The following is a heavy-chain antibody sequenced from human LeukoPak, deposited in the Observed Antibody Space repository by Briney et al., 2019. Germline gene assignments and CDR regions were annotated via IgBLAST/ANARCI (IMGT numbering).Heavy chain of an antibody. V-gene: IGHV3-53*01. CDR3: AKTRLSTSGFDY. D-gene: IGHD2-2*01. CDR1: GVTVRTNH. J-gene: IGHJ4*02. Sequence: GGSLRLSCAASGVTVRTNHMSWVRQAPGKGLEWVSVIYSGGSTYHADSVKGRFTISRDNAKNTLYLQMNSLRAEDTAVYYCAKTRLSTSGFDYWGQGTLVTVSS. CDR2: IYSGGST.